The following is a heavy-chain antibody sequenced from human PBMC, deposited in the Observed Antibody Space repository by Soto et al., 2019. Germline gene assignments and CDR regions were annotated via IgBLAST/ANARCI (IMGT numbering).Heavy chain of an antibody. CDR2: ISAYNGNT. V-gene: IGHV1-18*01. Sequence: QVQLVQSGAEVKKPGASVKVSCKASGYTFTSYGISWVRQAPGQGLEWMGWISAYNGNTNYAQKLQGRVTXXPNXSTNTAYMELRNLRSADTAVYYCASVIAAAADFDYWGQGTLVTVSS. CDR3: ASVIAAAADFDY. D-gene: IGHD6-13*01. J-gene: IGHJ4*02. CDR1: GYTFTSYG.